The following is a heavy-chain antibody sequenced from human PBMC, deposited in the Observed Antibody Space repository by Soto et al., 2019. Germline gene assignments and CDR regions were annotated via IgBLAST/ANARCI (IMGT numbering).Heavy chain of an antibody. V-gene: IGHV3-7*05. J-gene: IGHJ6*02. CDR1: GFTFSSYW. CDR2: IKQDGSEK. Sequence: EVQLVESGGGLVQPGGSLRLSCAASGFTFSSYWMGWVRQAPGKGLEWVANIKQDGSEKYYVDSVKGRFTISRDNAKNSLYLQMNSLRAEDTAVYYCARQGVVIIYYYGMDVWGQGTTVTVSS. D-gene: IGHD3-3*01. CDR3: ARQGVVIIYYYGMDV.